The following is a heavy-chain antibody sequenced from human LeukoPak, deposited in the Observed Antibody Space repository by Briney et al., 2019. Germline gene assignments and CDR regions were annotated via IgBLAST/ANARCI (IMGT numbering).Heavy chain of an antibody. CDR3: AKYPSSDYDFWSGSHWYYYMDV. Sequence: PGGSLRLSCAASGFTFSSYGMHWVRQAPGKGLEWVAFIRYDGSNKYYADSVKGRFTISRDNSKNTLYLQMNSLRVEDTAVYYCAKYPSSDYDFWSGSHWYYYMDVWGKGTTVIVSS. CDR2: IRYDGSNK. J-gene: IGHJ6*03. D-gene: IGHD3-3*01. CDR1: GFTFSSYG. V-gene: IGHV3-30*02.